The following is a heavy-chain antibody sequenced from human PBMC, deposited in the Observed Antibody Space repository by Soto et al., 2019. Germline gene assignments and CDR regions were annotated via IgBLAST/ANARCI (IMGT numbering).Heavy chain of an antibody. J-gene: IGHJ6*02. D-gene: IGHD6-19*01. V-gene: IGHV6-1*01. CDR3: ARDWVWLANYYYYGMDV. Sequence: PSQTLSLTCAISGDSVSSNSAAWNWIRQSPSRGLEWLGRTYYRSKWYNDYAVSVKSRITINPDTSKNKYSLQLNSVTPEDTAVFYFARDWVWLANYYYYGMDVWGQGTTVTVSS. CDR2: TYYRSKWYN. CDR1: GDSVSSNSAA.